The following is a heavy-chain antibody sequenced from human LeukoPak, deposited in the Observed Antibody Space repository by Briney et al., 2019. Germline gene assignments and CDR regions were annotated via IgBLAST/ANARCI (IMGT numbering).Heavy chain of an antibody. J-gene: IGHJ2*01. CDR2: LYSGGST. V-gene: IGHV3-53*01. D-gene: IGHD3-10*01. Sequence: GGSLRLSCEGSGFSVSTNYMNWVRQAPGKGLEWVSILYSGGSTYYADSVKCRFTVSRDSSKNTLYLHMNSLRAEDTAVYYCARVGDHYHWYLDVWGRGTLVTASS. CDR3: ARVGDHYHWYLDV. CDR1: GFSVSTNY.